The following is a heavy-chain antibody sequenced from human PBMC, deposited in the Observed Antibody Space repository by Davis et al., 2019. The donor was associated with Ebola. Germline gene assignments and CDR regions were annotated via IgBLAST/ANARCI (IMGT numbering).Heavy chain of an antibody. CDR1: GFTFSSYT. V-gene: IGHV3-23*01. J-gene: IGHJ6*02. CDR3: ASILVGRHYYYGMDV. CDR2: VSGSGITT. Sequence: GESLKISCAASGFTFSSYTMSWVRQAPGKGLEWVSAVSGSGITTYYADSVKGRFTISRDNSKNTLYLQLNSLRAEDTAVYYCASILVGRHYYYGMDVWGQGTTVTVSS.